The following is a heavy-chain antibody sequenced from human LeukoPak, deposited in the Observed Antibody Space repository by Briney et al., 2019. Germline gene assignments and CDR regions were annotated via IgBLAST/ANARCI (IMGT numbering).Heavy chain of an antibody. Sequence: PGGSLRLSCAASGFTFDDYGMSWVRQAPGEGLEWVSGINWNGGSTGYADSVKGRFTISRDNAKNSLYLQMNSLRAEDTAVYYCAKDWVLDYYGSGTGTFDIWGQGTMVTVSS. CDR3: AKDWVLDYYGSGTGTFDI. J-gene: IGHJ3*02. CDR2: INWNGGST. CDR1: GFTFDDYG. V-gene: IGHV3-20*04. D-gene: IGHD3-10*01.